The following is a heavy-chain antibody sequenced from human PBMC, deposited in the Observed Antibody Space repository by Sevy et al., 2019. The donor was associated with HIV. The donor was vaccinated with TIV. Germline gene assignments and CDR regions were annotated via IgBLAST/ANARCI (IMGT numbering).Heavy chain of an antibody. CDR3: ARHCSGTSCSHAFDI. CDR1: GGSFSGYY. J-gene: IGHJ3*02. Sequence: SETLPLTCAVYGGSFSGYYWSWIRQPPGKGLEWIGEINHSGSTNYNPSLKSRVTISVDTSKNQFSLKLSSVTAADTALYYCARHCSGTSCSHAFDIWGQGTMVTVSS. CDR2: INHSGST. D-gene: IGHD2-2*01. V-gene: IGHV4-34*01.